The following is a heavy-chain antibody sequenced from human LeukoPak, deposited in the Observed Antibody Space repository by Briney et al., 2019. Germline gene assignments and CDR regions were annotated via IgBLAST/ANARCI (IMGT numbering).Heavy chain of an antibody. CDR1: GGTFSSYA. CDR3: ARVPYYDCWSGYQAPYYFDY. D-gene: IGHD3-3*01. J-gene: IGHJ4*02. Sequence: SVKVSCKASGGTFSSYAISWVRQAPGRGLEWMGGIIPIFGTANYAQKFQGRVTITADESTSTAYMELSSLRSEDTAVYYCARVPYYDCWSGYQAPYYFDYWGQGTLVTVSS. V-gene: IGHV1-69*13. CDR2: IIPIFGTA.